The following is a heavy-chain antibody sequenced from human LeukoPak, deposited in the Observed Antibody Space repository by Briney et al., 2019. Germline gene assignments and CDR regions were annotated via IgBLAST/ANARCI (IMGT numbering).Heavy chain of an antibody. J-gene: IGHJ4*02. V-gene: IGHV3-11*05. CDR1: GFTFSDYY. CDR3: ARDEAAAGTGSVDY. Sequence: KPGGSLRLSCAASGFTFSDYYMSWIRQAPGKGLEWVSYISSSSSYTNYADSVKGRFTISRDNAKKSLYLQMNSLRAEDTAVYYCARDEAAAGTGSVDYWGQGTLVTVSS. D-gene: IGHD6-13*01. CDR2: ISSSSSYT.